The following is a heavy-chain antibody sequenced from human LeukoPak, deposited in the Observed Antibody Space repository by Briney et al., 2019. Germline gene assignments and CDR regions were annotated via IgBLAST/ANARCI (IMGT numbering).Heavy chain of an antibody. CDR3: TTDFPPYEGYYDSSGYYYVRVPADY. D-gene: IGHD3-22*01. CDR1: GFTFSNAW. V-gene: IGHV3-15*01. J-gene: IGHJ4*02. CDR2: IKSKTDGGTT. Sequence: GGSLRLSCAASGFTFSNAWMSWVRQAPGKGLEWVGRIKSKTDGGTTDYAAPVKGRFTISRDDSKNTLYLQMNGLKTEDTAVYYCTTDFPPYEGYYDSSGYYYVRVPADYWGRGTLVTVSS.